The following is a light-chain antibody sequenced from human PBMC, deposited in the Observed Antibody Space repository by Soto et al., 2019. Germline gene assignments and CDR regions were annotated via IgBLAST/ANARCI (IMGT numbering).Light chain of an antibody. Sequence: ENVLTQSPGTLSLSPGERATLSCRASQSVSSNFVGWDQQRPGKAPRLLIYGTSNRAPGSPDRFKGSGAGTDFTLTITRLEPEDSAFYYYHHYGRSLWTFGQGTKVDIK. CDR2: GTS. V-gene: IGKV3-20*01. CDR3: HHYGRSLWT. CDR1: QSVSSNF. J-gene: IGKJ1*01.